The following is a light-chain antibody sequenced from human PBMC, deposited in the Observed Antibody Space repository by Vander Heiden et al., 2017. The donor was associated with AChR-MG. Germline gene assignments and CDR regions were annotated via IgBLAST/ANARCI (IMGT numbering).Light chain of an antibody. J-gene: IGKJ2*01. Sequence: ERVMTQSPATLSVSPGERATLSCRASQSVRSSLAWYQQKPGQGPRLLIYGASTRATGIPARFSGSGSGTEFTLTISSLQSEDSAVYYCQQYNNGPRGYTFGQGTKLEIK. CDR3: QQYNNGPRGYT. CDR2: GAS. CDR1: QSVRSS. V-gene: IGKV3-15*01.